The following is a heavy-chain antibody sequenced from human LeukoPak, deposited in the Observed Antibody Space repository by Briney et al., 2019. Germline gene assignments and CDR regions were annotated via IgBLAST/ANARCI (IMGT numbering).Heavy chain of an antibody. CDR3: AREWQGGIAAAGTRIEGDY. V-gene: IGHV3-7*01. CDR2: IKQDGSEK. J-gene: IGHJ4*02. Sequence: GGSLRLSCAVSGFSVSGYWMTWVRQAPGKGLERVANIKQDGSEKDYVDSVKGRFTISRDNAENSLFLQMNSLRVEDTAVYYCAREWQGGIAAAGTRIEGDYWGQGTLVAVSS. D-gene: IGHD6-13*01. CDR1: GFSVSGYW.